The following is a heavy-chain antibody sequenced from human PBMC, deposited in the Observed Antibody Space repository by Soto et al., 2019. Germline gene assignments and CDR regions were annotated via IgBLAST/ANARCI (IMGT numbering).Heavy chain of an antibody. D-gene: IGHD3-3*01. J-gene: IGHJ6*02. V-gene: IGHV3-53*01. CDR3: ASTEESGLGRYYYGMDV. Sequence: EVQLVESGGGLIQPGGSLRLSCAASGFTVSSNYMSWVRQAPGKGLEWVSVIYSGGSTYYADSVKGRFTISRDNSKNTLYLQRSSLRAEDTAVYYCASTEESGLGRYYYGMDVWGQGTTVTVSS. CDR2: IYSGGST. CDR1: GFTVSSNY.